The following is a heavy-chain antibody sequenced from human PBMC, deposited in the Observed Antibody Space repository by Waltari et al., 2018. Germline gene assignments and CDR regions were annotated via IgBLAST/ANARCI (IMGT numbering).Heavy chain of an antibody. J-gene: IGHJ4*02. CDR3: GRWGPNGEVDH. D-gene: IGHD3-10*01. Sequence: QVQMVESGGGVVQPGTSLRLSCAASGFTFRNYGIHWVRQAPGKGLEWVAVIGHTGTEKYYTDYLKGRFTISKDNSKNTVYLEMNSLRGEDTAVYYCGRWGPNGEVDHWGQGTLVIV. CDR1: GFTFRNYG. CDR2: IGHTGTEK. V-gene: IGHV3-33*01.